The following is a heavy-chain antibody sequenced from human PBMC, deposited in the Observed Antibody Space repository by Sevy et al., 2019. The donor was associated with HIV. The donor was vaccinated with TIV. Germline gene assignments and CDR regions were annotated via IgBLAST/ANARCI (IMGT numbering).Heavy chain of an antibody. Sequence: GGSLRLSCAASGFTFSSYGMHWVRQAPGKGLEWVAFIRYDGSNKYYADSVKGRFTISRDNSKNTLYLQMNSLRAEDTAVYYCTRVHSGGYPFDYWGQGSLVTVSS. D-gene: IGHD3-22*01. CDR2: IRYDGSNK. V-gene: IGHV3-30*02. CDR1: GFTFSSYG. CDR3: TRVHSGGYPFDY. J-gene: IGHJ4*02.